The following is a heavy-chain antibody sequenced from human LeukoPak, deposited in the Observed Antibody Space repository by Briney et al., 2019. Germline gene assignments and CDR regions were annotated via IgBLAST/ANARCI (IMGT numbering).Heavy chain of an antibody. J-gene: IGHJ6*03. CDR3: AREDIVVVPAAIEYYYYYMDV. V-gene: IGHV4-59*12. D-gene: IGHD2-2*02. Sequence: SETLSLTCTVSGGSISSYYWSWIRQPPGKGLEWIGYIYYSGSTNYNPSLKSRVTMSVDTSKNQFSLKLSSVTAADTAVYYCAREDIVVVPAAIEYYYYYMDVWGKGTTVTVSS. CDR2: IYYSGST. CDR1: GGSISSYY.